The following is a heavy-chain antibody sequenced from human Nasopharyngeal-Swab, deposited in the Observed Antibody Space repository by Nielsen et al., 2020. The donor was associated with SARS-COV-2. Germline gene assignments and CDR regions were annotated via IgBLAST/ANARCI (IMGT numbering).Heavy chain of an antibody. CDR3: ARLGVYCSGGSCYGWFDP. J-gene: IGHJ5*02. D-gene: IGHD2-15*01. CDR2: IDPSDSYT. CDR1: GYSFTSYW. V-gene: IGHV5-10-1*01. Sequence: KVSCKGSGYSFTSYWISWVRQMPGKGLEWMGRIDPSDSYTNYSPSFQGHVTISADKSISTAYLQWSSLKASDTAMYYCARLGVYCSGGSCYGWFDPWGQGTLGTVSS.